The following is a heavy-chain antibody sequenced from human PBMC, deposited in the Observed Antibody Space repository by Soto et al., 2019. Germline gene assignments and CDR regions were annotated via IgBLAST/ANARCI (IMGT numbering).Heavy chain of an antibody. Sequence: QVQLVQSGAELKKPGASVKVACKASGYKFTPYFIHWVRQAPGQGLEWMGMIHPSGDTGYAQKFRGRVTMTIDTSTTTAYMELRNLTSEDTAVYFSVRGYCTTSPCSGDFQCWGRGNLVTVSS. D-gene: IGHD2-15*01. CDR2: IHPSGDT. V-gene: IGHV1-46*01. J-gene: IGHJ1*01. CDR3: VRGYCTTSPCSGDFQC. CDR1: GYKFTPYF.